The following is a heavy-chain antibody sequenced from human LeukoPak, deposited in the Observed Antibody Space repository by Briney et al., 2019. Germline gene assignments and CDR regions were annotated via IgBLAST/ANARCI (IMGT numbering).Heavy chain of an antibody. CDR2: ISSSSSYI. CDR1: GFTFSSYS. V-gene: IGHV3-21*01. J-gene: IGHJ4*02. CDR3: ARGLEGYNFYY. Sequence: GGSLRLSCAASGFTFSSYSMNWVRQAPGKGLEWVSSISSSSSYIYYADSVRGRFTISRDNAKNSLYLQMNSLRAEDTAVYYCARGLEGYNFYYWGQGTLVTVSS. D-gene: IGHD5-24*01.